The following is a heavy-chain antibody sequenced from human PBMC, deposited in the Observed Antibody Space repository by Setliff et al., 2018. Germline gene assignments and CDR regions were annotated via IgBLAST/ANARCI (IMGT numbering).Heavy chain of an antibody. CDR2: FYSGGST. Sequence: LRLSCAASGLIVSSNYMSWVRQAPGKGLERVSVFYSGGSTYYADSVKGRFTISRDNSKNTLDLQMNSLRAEDTAVYYCASLGYCTIGGCYKGRGSEYWGQGTLVTVSS. D-gene: IGHD2-8*01. CDR1: GLIVSSNY. J-gene: IGHJ4*02. V-gene: IGHV3-53*01. CDR3: ASLGYCTIGGCYKGRGSEY.